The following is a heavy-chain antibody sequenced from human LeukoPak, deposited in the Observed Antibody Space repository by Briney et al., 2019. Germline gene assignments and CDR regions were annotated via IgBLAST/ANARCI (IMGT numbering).Heavy chain of an antibody. CDR1: GGSISTYY. CDR2: IYYSGST. D-gene: IGHD1-1*01. Sequence: KPSETLSLTCSVSGGSISTYYWSWIRQPPGKGLGWIGYIYYSGSTNYNPSLKSRVTISVDTSKNQFSLKLTSVTAADTAVYYCARAQLNLLVDFGMDVWGQGTTVTVSS. J-gene: IGHJ6*02. CDR3: ARAQLNLLVDFGMDV. V-gene: IGHV4-59*01.